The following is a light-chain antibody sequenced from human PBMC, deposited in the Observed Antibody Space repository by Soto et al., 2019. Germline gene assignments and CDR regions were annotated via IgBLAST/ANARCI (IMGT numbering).Light chain of an antibody. CDR1: SSDIGAYKY. V-gene: IGLV2-14*01. CDR2: EVS. J-gene: IGLJ3*02. CDR3: SSYASATTRV. Sequence: QSVLTQPASVSVSPGQSVTSSCTGTSSDIGAYKYVSWYQQHPGKPPKLMIYEVSNRPSGVSHRFSGSKSGNTASLTISGLQAEDEADYYCSSYASATTRVFGGGTKVTVL.